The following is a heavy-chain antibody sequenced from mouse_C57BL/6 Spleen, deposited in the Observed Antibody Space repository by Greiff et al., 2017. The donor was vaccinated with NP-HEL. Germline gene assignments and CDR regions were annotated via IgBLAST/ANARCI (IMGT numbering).Heavy chain of an antibody. CDR1: GYTFTNYW. CDR2: IYPGGGYT. CDR3: ARGAEGGDYAMDY. Sequence: VNVVESGAELVRPGTSVKMSCKASGYTFTNYWIGWAKQRPGHGLEWIGDIYPGGGYTNYNEKFKGKATLTADKSSSTAYMQFSSLTSEDSAIYYCARGAEGGDYAMDYWGQGTSVTVSS. D-gene: IGHD3-3*01. V-gene: IGHV1-63*01. J-gene: IGHJ4*01.